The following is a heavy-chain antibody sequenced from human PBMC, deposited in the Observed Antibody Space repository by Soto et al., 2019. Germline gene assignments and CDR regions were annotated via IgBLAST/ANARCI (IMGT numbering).Heavy chain of an antibody. CDR1: GGSISSGDYY. D-gene: IGHD2-15*01. CDR2: IYYSGST. V-gene: IGHV4-30-4*01. Sequence: ASEILSLTCTFSGGSISSGDYYLSWIRQPPGKGLEWIGYIYYSGSTYYNPSLKSRVTISVDTSKNQFSLKLSSVTAADTAVYYCARVADCSGGRCYFSVDYWGQGTLVTVSS. J-gene: IGHJ4*02. CDR3: ARVADCSGGRCYFSVDY.